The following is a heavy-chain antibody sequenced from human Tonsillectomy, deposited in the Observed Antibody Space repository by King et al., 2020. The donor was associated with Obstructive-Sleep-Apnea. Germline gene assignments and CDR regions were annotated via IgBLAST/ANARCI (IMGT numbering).Heavy chain of an antibody. J-gene: IGHJ5*02. CDR1: GFTFSSYS. CDR3: AREGGPLWFRGREGWFDP. CDR2: ISSSSSYI. V-gene: IGHV3-21*01. Sequence: VQLVESGGGLVKPGGSLRLSCAASGFTFSSYSMNWVRQAPGKGLEWVSSISSSSSYIYYADSVKGRFTISRDNAKNSLYLQMNSLRAEDTAVYYCAREGGPLWFRGREGWFDPWGQGTLVTVSS. D-gene: IGHD3-10*01.